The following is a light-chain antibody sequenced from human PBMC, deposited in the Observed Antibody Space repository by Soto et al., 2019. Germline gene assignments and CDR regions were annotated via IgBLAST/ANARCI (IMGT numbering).Light chain of an antibody. CDR2: RAS. V-gene: IGKV1-39*01. CDR3: QQSYSTPYT. CDR1: QAINNN. J-gene: IGKJ2*01. Sequence: DIQLTQSPSSLSVSVTDRVTITCRASQAINNNLNWYQQKLGKAPELLIYRASTLQSGVPSRFSGSGSGTDFTLTISSLEHEDFGTYYCQQSYSTPYTFGQGTKVEIK.